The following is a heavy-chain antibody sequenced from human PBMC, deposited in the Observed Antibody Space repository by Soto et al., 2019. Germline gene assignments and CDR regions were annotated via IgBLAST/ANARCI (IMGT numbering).Heavy chain of an antibody. CDR1: GYNFAGYW. CDR3: ARGGVSTRTFDY. V-gene: IGHV5-51*01. Sequence: EVQLVQSGAEVKKPGESLKISCKGSGYNFAGYWIAWVRQMPGKGLELMGIIYPSDSDTRYRPSFQGQVTISAGKSISSAYLQWSIMSASDTAMYCVARGGVSTRTFDYWGQGTPVTVSS. D-gene: IGHD3-3*01. J-gene: IGHJ4*02. CDR2: IYPSDSDT.